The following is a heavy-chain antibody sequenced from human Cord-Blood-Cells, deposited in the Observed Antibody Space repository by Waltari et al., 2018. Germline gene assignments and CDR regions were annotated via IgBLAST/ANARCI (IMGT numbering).Heavy chain of an antibody. J-gene: IGHJ6*03. CDR1: SYA. V-gene: IGHV1-69*04. D-gene: IGHD2-2*01. CDR3: ARGDSSTPYYYYMDV. Sequence: SYAISWVRQAPGQGLEWMGRIIPILGIANYAQKFQGRVTITADKSTSTAYMELSSLRSEDTAVYYCARGDSSTPYYYYMDVWGKGTTVTVSS. CDR2: IIPILGIA.